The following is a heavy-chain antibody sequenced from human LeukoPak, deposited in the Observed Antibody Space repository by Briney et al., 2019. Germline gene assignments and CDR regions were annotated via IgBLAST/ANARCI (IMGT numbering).Heavy chain of an antibody. V-gene: IGHV1-18*01. D-gene: IGHD6-6*01. J-gene: IGHJ4*02. CDR2: ISAYNGNT. CDR3: ARGGSTSLFDY. CDR1: GYTFSSYG. Sequence: EASVTVSCKASGYTFSSYGISWVRQAPGQGLEWMGWISAYNGNTNYARKLQGRVSMTTDTSTNTSYMEMRSLTSDDTAVYYCARGGSTSLFDYWGQGTLVTVSS.